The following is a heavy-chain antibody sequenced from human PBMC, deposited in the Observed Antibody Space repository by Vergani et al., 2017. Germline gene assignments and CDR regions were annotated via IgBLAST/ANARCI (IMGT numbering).Heavy chain of an antibody. V-gene: IGHV1-69*01. CDR2: IIPIFGTA. CDR1: GGPFSSYA. CDR3: ARSESLTTQAFDI. Sequence: QVQLVQSGAEVKKPGSSVKVPCKASGGPFSSYAISWVRQAPGQGIEWMGGIIPIFGTANYAQKPQGRVTITTDESTSTAYMELSSLRPEDTAVYYCARSESLTTQAFDIWGQGTMVTVSS. J-gene: IGHJ3*02. D-gene: IGHD4-17*01.